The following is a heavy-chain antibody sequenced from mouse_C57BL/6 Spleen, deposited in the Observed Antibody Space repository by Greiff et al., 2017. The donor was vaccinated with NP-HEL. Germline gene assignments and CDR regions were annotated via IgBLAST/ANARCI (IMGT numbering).Heavy chain of an antibody. CDR3: ARYYYGTYFDY. CDR2: IDPSDSET. Sequence: QVQLKQPGAELVRPGSSVKLSCKASGYTFTSYWMHWVKQRPIQGLEWIGNIDPSDSETHYNQKFKDKATLTVDKSSSTAYMQLSSLTSEDAAVYYCARYYYGTYFDYWGQGTTLTVSS. J-gene: IGHJ2*01. CDR1: GYTFTSYW. D-gene: IGHD1-1*01. V-gene: IGHV1-52*01.